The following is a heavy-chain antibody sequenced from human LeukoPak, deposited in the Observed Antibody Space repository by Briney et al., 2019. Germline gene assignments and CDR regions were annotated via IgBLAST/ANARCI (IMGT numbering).Heavy chain of an antibody. V-gene: IGHV1-24*01. CDR3: ATWRGYYYDSSGHTPGYFDY. J-gene: IGHJ4*02. CDR1: GYALTELS. Sequence: ASLKVSCKVSGYALTELSMHWVRQAPGKGLEWIGGFDPEDGETIYAQKFQGRVTMTEDTSTDTAYMELSSLRSEDTAVYYCATWRGYYYDSSGHTPGYFDYWGQGTLVTVSS. CDR2: FDPEDGET. D-gene: IGHD3-22*01.